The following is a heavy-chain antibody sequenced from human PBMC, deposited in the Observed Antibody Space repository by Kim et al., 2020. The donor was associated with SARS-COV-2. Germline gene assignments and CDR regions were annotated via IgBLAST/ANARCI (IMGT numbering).Heavy chain of an antibody. D-gene: IGHD3-10*01. J-gene: IGHJ4*02. CDR2: SEK. Sequence: SEKNNVDSGKGRFTISRDNAKNSVDLQMNSLRGDDTGIYYCARNYGGESPYWGQGTLVTVSS. CDR3: ARNYGGESPY. V-gene: IGHV3-7*01.